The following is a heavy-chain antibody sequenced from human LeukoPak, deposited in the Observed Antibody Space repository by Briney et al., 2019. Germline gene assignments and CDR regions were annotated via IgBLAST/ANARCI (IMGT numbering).Heavy chain of an antibody. Sequence: GGSLRLSCAASGFTFSSYEMNWVRQAPGKGLEWVSYSSSSGSTIYYADSVKGRFTISRDNAKNSLYLQMNSLRAEDTAVYYCAESGYSYGYGGMDVWGKGTTVTVSS. CDR1: GFTFSSYE. CDR3: AESGYSYGYGGMDV. CDR2: SSSSGSTI. D-gene: IGHD5-18*01. V-gene: IGHV3-48*03. J-gene: IGHJ6*04.